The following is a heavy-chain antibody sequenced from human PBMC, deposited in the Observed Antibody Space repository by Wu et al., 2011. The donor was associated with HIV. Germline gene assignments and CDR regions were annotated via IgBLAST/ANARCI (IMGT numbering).Heavy chain of an antibody. CDR2: LNPGADST. Sequence: QVQLVQSGAEVVKPGASVKVSCKASGYTFSDYYIYWVRQAPGQGLEWMGMLNPGADSTNYAQKFQGRVTMTRDTSTGTVYMLLSSLRSEDTAVYYCARDFIRDEDYYYMDVWGKGTTVTVSS. CDR3: ARDFIRDEDYYYMDV. J-gene: IGHJ6*03. V-gene: IGHV1-46*01. CDR1: GYTFSDYY. D-gene: IGHD3-16*01.